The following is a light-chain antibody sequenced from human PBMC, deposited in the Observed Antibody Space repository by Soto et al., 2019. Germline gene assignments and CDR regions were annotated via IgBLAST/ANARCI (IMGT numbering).Light chain of an antibody. J-gene: IGLJ2*01. V-gene: IGLV2-8*01. Sequence: QSALTQPPSASGSPGQSVTISCTGNRSDVGGYNYVTWYQQHPGKAPKLIIYEVSKRPSGVLDRFSGSKSGNTASLPVAGLQVEYDACYYCKSHAGINNMVFGGGSMPTV. CDR3: KSHAGINNMV. CDR2: EVS. CDR1: RSDVGGYNY.